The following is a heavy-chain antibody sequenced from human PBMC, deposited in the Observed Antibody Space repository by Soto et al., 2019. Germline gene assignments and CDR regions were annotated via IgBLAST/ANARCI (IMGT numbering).Heavy chain of an antibody. CDR1: GYTFTGYY. J-gene: IGHJ4*02. D-gene: IGHD5-12*01. CDR3: AREVEMATIGFDY. V-gene: IGHV1-2*04. CDR2: INPNSGGT. Sequence: QVQLVQSGAEVKKPGASVKVSCKASGYTFTGYYMHWVRQAPGQGLEWMGWINPNSGGTNYAQKFQGWVTMTRDTSISTADMERSRLRSDDTAVYYCAREVEMATIGFDYWGQGTLVTVAS.